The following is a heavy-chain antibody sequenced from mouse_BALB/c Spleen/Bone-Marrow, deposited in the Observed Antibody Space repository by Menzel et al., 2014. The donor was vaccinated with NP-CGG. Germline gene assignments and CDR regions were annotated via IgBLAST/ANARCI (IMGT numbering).Heavy chain of an antibody. J-gene: IGHJ1*01. CDR1: GFTFTDYY. CDR2: IRNKVKGYTT. CDR3: ARDENVGIYWYFDV. Sequence: EVKLVESGGGLVQPGGSLRLSCAASGFTFTDYYISWVRQPPGKALEWLGFIRNKVKGYTTDYSASVKGRFTISRDNSXSISXLXMNTLRAEDSATYYCARDENVGIYWYFDVWGAGTTVTVSS. V-gene: IGHV7-3*02.